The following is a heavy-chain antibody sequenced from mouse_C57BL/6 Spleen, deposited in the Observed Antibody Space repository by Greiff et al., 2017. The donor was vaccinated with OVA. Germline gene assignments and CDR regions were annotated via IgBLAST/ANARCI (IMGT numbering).Heavy chain of an antibody. Sequence: QVQLQQPGTELVKPGASVKLSCKASGYTFTSYWMYWVKQRPGQGLEWIGNINSSNAGTNYNEKFKNTATLTVDKSSSTAYRQLSSLTSEDSAVYYGARWDYDYDGFAYWGQGTLVTVSA. CDR1: GYTFTSYW. J-gene: IGHJ3*01. CDR3: ARWDYDYDGFAY. D-gene: IGHD2-4*01. CDR2: INSSNAGT. V-gene: IGHV1-53*01.